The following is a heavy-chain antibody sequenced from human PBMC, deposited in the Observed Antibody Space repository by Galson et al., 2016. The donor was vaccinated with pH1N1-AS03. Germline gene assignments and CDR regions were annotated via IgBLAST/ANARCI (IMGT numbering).Heavy chain of an antibody. D-gene: IGHD6-19*01. V-gene: IGHV1-24*01. CDR3: ATPRAGYPNWYLEF. CDR2: FDLENGET. Sequence: SVKVSCKVSGYTLTDLPIHWVRQAPGKELEWMGGFDLENGETIYAQKFQGRVTMTEYTSTDTSYMALRSLTSEQTAVYYCATPRAGYPNWYLEFWGRGTLVTVS. J-gene: IGHJ2*01. CDR1: GYTLTDLP.